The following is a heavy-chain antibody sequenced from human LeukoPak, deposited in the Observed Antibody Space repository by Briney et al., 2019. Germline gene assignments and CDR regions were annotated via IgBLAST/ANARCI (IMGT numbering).Heavy chain of an antibody. D-gene: IGHD3-3*01. CDR2: IYYDGRNK. Sequence: GGSLRLSCAASGFTFNTYGMHWVRQAPGKGLEWVAFIYYDGRNKFYADSVKGRFTITRDNSKNTLYLQMNSLRVEDTAVFYCAKDQGVVFGYFDNWGQGTLVTVSS. J-gene: IGHJ4*02. CDR3: AKDQGVVFGYFDN. CDR1: GFTFNTYG. V-gene: IGHV3-30*02.